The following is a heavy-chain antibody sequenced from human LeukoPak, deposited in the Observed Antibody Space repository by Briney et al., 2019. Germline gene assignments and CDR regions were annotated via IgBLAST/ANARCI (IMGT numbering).Heavy chain of an antibody. CDR1: GFTFSDYY. Sequence: PGGSPRLSCAASGFTFSDYYMSWIRQAPGKGLEWVSYISSGSTIYYADSVKGRFTISRDNAKNSLYLQMNSLRAEDTAVYYCARDPWGSYGIWGQGTMVTVSS. J-gene: IGHJ3*02. CDR3: ARDPWGSYGI. V-gene: IGHV3-11*04. D-gene: IGHD3-16*01. CDR2: ISSGSTI.